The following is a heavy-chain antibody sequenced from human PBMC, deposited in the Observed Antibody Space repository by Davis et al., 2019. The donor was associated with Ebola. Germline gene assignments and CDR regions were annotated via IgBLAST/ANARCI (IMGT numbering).Heavy chain of an antibody. D-gene: IGHD4-17*01. CDR3: ARESDYGEQYYYGMDV. Sequence: SVKVSCKASGGTFSSYAISWVRQAPGQGLEWMGGIIPIFGTANYAQKFQGRVTITADESTSTAYMELSSLRSEDTAVYYCARESDYGEQYYYGMDVWGQGTTVTVSS. J-gene: IGHJ6*02. CDR1: GGTFSSYA. V-gene: IGHV1-69*13. CDR2: IIPIFGTA.